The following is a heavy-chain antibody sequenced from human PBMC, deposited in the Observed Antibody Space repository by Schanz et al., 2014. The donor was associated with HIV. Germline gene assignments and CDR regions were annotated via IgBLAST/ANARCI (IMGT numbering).Heavy chain of an antibody. J-gene: IGHJ4*02. D-gene: IGHD5-12*01. CDR3: TKEGRWLQLWCLDY. V-gene: IGHV3-33*06. CDR1: GFTFSSYA. Sequence: QVQLVESGGGVVQPGKSLRVSCAASGFTFSSYAMHWARQAPGKGLEWGAVIWYDGTNIDYADSVKGRFTISGDNSKNTLYLQMNNLRVEDTAVYYCTKEGRWLQLWCLDYWGQGTLVTVSS. CDR2: IWYDGTNI.